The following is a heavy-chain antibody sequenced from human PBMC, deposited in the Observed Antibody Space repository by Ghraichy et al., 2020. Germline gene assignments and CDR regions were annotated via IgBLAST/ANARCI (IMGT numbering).Heavy chain of an antibody. V-gene: IGHV3-30*01. CDR3: ARDASFGGYCSGSGCTLFDH. D-gene: IGHD2-15*01. J-gene: IGHJ4*02. CDR2: LSYDGSNK. CDR1: GFTFMSHA. Sequence: GGSLRLSCAASGFTFMSHAMHWVRQAPGQGLEWVAVLSYDGSNKYYADSVKGRFTISRDNSKNTLYLDMNSLRPEDTAMYYCARDASFGGYCSGSGCTLFDHWGQGALVTVSS.